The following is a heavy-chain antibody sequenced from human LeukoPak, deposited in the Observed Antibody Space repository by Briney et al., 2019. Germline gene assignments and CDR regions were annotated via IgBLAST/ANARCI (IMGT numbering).Heavy chain of an antibody. CDR3: ARDDGCGDYVVGAFNL. Sequence: ASVKVSCKAPGYTFTSSYMHWVRQAPGQGFEWMGVINPSGGSTTYAQKFQGRVTMTGDTSTSTVYMELSSLRSEDTAVYYCARDDGCGDYVVGAFNLWGQGTRVTVSS. CDR2: INPSGGST. V-gene: IGHV1-46*01. CDR1: GYTFTSSY. D-gene: IGHD4-17*01. J-gene: IGHJ3*01.